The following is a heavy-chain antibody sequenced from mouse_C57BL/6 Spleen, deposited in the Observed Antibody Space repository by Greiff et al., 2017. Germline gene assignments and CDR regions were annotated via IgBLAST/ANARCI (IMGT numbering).Heavy chain of an antibody. V-gene: IGHV1-18*01. CDR2: INPNNGGT. Sequence: EVQLQESGPELVKPGASVKIPCKASGYTFTDYNMDWVKQSHGKSLEWIGDINPNNGGTIYNQKFKGKATLTVDKSSSTAYMELRSLTSEDTAVYYCARSLTGTSWFAYWGQGTLVTVSA. J-gene: IGHJ3*01. CDR3: ARSLTGTSWFAY. D-gene: IGHD4-1*01. CDR1: GYTFTDYN.